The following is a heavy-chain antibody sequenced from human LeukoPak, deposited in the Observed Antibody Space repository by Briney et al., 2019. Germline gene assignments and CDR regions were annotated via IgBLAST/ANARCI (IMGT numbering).Heavy chain of an antibody. D-gene: IGHD4-17*01. CDR2: ISAGGASP. J-gene: IGHJ3*02. V-gene: IGHV3-23*01. CDR1: GFTFSSYA. Sequence: PGGSLRLSCAPSGFTFSSYAMSWVRQAPGKGLEWVSTISAGGASPYYADSVKGRFTISRDNSKSTLSLQMNSLRAKDTALYYCAKDTPYGDYLFDIWCQGTMVTVSS. CDR3: AKDTPYGDYLFDI.